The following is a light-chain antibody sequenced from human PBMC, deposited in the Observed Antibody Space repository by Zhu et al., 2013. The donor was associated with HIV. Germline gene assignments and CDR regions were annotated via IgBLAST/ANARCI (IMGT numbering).Light chain of an antibody. CDR3: SSYTSGSTLKV. CDR1: SSDVGGYNY. CDR2: EVS. V-gene: IGLV2-14*01. J-gene: IGLJ2*01. Sequence: QSALTQPRSVSGSPGQSVTISCTGSSSDVGGYNYVSWYQHHPGKAPKLMIYEVSNRPSGVSNRFSGSKSGNTASLTISGLQAEDEGDYYCSSYTSGSTLKVFGGGTKLTVL.